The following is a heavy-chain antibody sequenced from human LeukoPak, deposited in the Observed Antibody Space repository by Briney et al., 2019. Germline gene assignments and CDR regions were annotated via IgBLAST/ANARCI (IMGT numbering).Heavy chain of an antibody. J-gene: IGHJ4*02. V-gene: IGHV3-21*01. CDR3: ARDLEGSGWYGDH. CDR2: ISSGSSYI. CDR1: GFTFSRYS. Sequence: PGGSLRLSCVGSGFTFSRYSMNWVRQTPGKGLEWVSSISSGSSYIYYADSVKGRFTISRDNAKNSLYLQMSSLRAEDTAVYYCARDLEGSGWYGDHWGQGTLVTVSS. D-gene: IGHD6-19*01.